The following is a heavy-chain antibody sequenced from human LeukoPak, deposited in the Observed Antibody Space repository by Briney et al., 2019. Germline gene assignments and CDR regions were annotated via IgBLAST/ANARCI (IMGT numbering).Heavy chain of an antibody. CDR3: ARVVSGGYDFDY. V-gene: IGHV1-46*01. Sequence: PGASVRVSCKASGYTFTGHYMHWVRQAPGQGLEWMGIINPSGGSTSYAQKFQGRVTMTRDTSTSTVYMELSSLRSEDTAVYYCARVVSGGYDFDYWGQGTLVTVSS. CDR1: GYTFTGHY. J-gene: IGHJ4*02. CDR2: INPSGGST. D-gene: IGHD5-12*01.